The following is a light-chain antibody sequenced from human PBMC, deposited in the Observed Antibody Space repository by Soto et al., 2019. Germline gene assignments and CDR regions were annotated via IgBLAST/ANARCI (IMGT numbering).Light chain of an antibody. CDR3: EQYNSYPLT. J-gene: IGKJ4*01. Sequence: DIQMTQSPSTLSASVGDRVTITCRTSQSISSWLAWYQQKPGKAPKLLIYKASSLESGVPSRFSGSGSGTEFTLTISSLQPDDFATYYCEQYNSYPLTFGGGTKVEIK. V-gene: IGKV1-5*03. CDR1: QSISSW. CDR2: KAS.